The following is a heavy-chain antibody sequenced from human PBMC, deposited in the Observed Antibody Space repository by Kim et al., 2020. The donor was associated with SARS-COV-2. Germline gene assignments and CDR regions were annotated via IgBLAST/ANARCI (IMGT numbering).Heavy chain of an antibody. CDR3: AKIESYYYDRVDY. Sequence: YADSVKGRFTISRDNSKNTLYLQMNSLRAEDTAVYYCAKIESYYYDRVDYWGQGTLVTVSS. V-gene: IGHV3-23*01. D-gene: IGHD3-22*01. J-gene: IGHJ4*02.